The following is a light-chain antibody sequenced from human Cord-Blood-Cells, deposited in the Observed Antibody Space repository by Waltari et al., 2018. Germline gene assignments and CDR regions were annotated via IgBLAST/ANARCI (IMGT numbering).Light chain of an antibody. Sequence: IVMTQSPATLSVSPGERATLSCRASQGVSSNLAGYQQKPGQAPRFSGSGSGTEFTLTISSLQSEDFAVYYCQQYNNWPRTFGQGTKVEIK. V-gene: IGKV3-15*01. J-gene: IGKJ1*01. CDR1: QGVSSN. CDR3: QQYNNWPRT.